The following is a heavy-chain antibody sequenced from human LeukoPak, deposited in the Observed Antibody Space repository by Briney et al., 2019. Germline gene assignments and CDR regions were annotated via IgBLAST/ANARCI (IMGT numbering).Heavy chain of an antibody. CDR3: ARGGLVIIREAFDI. V-gene: IGHV4-59*01. CDR2: IYYSGST. D-gene: IGHD3/OR15-3a*01. CDR1: GGSISSYY. Sequence: SETLSLTCTVSGGSISSYYWSWIRQPPGKGLEWIGYIYYSGSTNYNPSLKSRVTISVDTSKNQFSLKLSSVTAADTAVYYCARGGLVIIREAFDIWGQGTMVTVSS. J-gene: IGHJ3*02.